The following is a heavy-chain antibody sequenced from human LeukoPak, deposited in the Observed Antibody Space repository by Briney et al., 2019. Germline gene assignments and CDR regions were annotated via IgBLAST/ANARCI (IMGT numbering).Heavy chain of an antibody. CDR3: ARAFTSTGYYYVEY. J-gene: IGHJ4*02. D-gene: IGHD3-22*01. Sequence: PGRSLRLSCAASGFTFSSFGMHWVRQAPGKGLEWVAVIWYDGNNKYYVDSVKGRFTISRDNSKNTLYLQMNSLRAEDTAVYYCARAFTSTGYYYVEYWGQGTLVTVSS. V-gene: IGHV3-33*01. CDR1: GFTFSSFG. CDR2: IWYDGNNK.